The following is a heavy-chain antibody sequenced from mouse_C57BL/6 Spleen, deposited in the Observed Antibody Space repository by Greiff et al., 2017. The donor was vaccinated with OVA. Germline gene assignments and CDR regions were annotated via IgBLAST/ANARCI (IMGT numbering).Heavy chain of an antibody. D-gene: IGHD2-3*01. V-gene: IGHV5-4*01. CDR1: GFTFSSYA. CDR3: ARDLDDGYYDYAMDY. J-gene: IGHJ4*01. CDR2: ISDGGSYT. Sequence: EVQLVESGGGLVKPGGSLKLSCAASGFTFSSYAMSWVRQTPEKRLEWVATISDGGSYTYYPDNVKGRFTISRDNAKNNLYLQMSHLKSEDTAMYYCARDLDDGYYDYAMDYWGQGTSVTVSS.